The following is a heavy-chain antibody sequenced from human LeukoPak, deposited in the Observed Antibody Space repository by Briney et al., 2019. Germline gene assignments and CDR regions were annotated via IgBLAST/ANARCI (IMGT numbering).Heavy chain of an antibody. V-gene: IGHV4-34*01. D-gene: IGHD4-17*01. CDR2: INHSGST. J-gene: IGHJ6*03. CDR1: GGSFSGYY. Sequence: SETLSLTCAVYGGSFSGYYWSWIRQPPGKGLEGRGEINHSGSTNYNPSLKILVTISVDTSKNQFSLKLSSVTAADTAVYYCARGWSKDVRLRPGRYYMDVWGKGTTVTVSS. CDR3: ARGWSKDVRLRPGRYYMDV.